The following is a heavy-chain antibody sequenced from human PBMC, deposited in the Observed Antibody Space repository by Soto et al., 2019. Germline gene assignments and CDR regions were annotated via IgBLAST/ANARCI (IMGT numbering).Heavy chain of an antibody. CDR2: IIPIFGTA. J-gene: IGHJ4*02. Sequence: ASVKVSCKASGGTFSSYAISWVRQAPGQGLEWMGGIIPIFGTANYAQKFQGRVTITADESTSTAYMELSSLRSEDTAVYYCVRDPCIAADGYGDDYWSQGALVTGSS. V-gene: IGHV1-69*13. D-gene: IGHD6-13*01. CDR1: GGTFSSYA. CDR3: VRDPCIAADGYGDDY.